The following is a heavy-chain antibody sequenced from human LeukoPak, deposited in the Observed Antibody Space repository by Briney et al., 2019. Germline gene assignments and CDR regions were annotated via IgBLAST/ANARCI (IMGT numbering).Heavy chain of an antibody. J-gene: IGHJ6*02. CDR3: ASTTNGGYPPPYYYYGMDV. Sequence: GESLKISCKGSGYSFTSYWIGWVRQMPGKGLEWMGIIYPGDSDTRYSPSFQGQVTISADKSISTAYLQWSSLKASDTAMYYCASTTNGGYPPPYYYYGMDVWGQGTTVTVSS. D-gene: IGHD2-8*01. CDR2: IYPGDSDT. V-gene: IGHV5-51*01. CDR1: GYSFTSYW.